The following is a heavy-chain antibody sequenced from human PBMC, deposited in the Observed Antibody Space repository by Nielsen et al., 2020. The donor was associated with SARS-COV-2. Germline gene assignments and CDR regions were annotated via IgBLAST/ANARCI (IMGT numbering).Heavy chain of an antibody. D-gene: IGHD6-13*01. V-gene: IGHV3-33*01. CDR3: ARDLYLAAAGVRYRWFDP. Sequence: VRQAPGKGLEWVAVIWYDGSNKYYADSVKGRFTISRDNSKNTLYLQMNSLRAEDTAVYYCARDLYLAAAGVRYRWFDPWGQGTLVTVSS. CDR2: IWYDGSNK. J-gene: IGHJ5*02.